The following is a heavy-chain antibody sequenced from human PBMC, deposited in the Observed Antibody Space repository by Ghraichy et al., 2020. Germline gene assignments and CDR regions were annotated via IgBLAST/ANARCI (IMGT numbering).Heavy chain of an antibody. CDR2: IIPNGAIT. V-gene: IGHV3-23*01. D-gene: IGHD3-16*01. CDR3: ARGTDYWRGGQYYFDY. J-gene: IGHJ4*02. Sequence: GESLNISCAASGFTFDTYVVTWVRQSPTKGLEWVSSIIPNGAITYYADSVKGRFTISRDNSKNTLFLQMNSLRVEDTATYYCARGTDYWRGGQYYFDYWGQGTLATVSS. CDR1: GFTFDTYV.